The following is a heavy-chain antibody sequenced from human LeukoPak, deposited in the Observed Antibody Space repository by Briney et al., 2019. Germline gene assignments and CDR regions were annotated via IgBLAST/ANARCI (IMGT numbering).Heavy chain of an antibody. Sequence: GGSLRLSCAASGFTFSGFAMSWVRRTPGEGLEGVSGISGSGDNTLYADSVKGRFTISRDNYKNTLYLEMNSLRAEDTAIYYCAKMKGHPLPKYYMDVWGQGTTVTVSS. CDR3: AKMKGHPLPKYYMDV. CDR1: GFTFSGFA. J-gene: IGHJ6*01. CDR2: ISGSGDNT. V-gene: IGHV3-23*01. D-gene: IGHD1-26*01.